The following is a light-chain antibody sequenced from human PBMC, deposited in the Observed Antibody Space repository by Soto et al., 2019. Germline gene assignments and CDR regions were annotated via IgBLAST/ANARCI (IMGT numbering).Light chain of an antibody. CDR1: QSVSSIY. V-gene: IGKV3-20*01. Sequence: EIVLTQSPGTLSLSPGERATLSCRASQSVSSIYLAWYQQKPGQAPRLLIYGASSRPTGIPDRFSGSGSGTDFTLTISRLEPEDFAMYYCQQYGGSPGTFGGGTKVDIK. CDR2: GAS. CDR3: QQYGGSPGT. J-gene: IGKJ4*01.